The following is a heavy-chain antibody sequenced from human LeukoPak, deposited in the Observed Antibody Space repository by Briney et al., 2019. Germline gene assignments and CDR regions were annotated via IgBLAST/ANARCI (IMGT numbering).Heavy chain of an antibody. D-gene: IGHD4-11*01. CDR1: GYSFTSYW. V-gene: IGHV5-51*01. J-gene: IGHJ2*01. CDR3: ARHAPLYSNYWRYFDL. Sequence: GESLKISCKGSGYSFTSYWIGWVRQMPGKGLEWMGIIYPGDSDTRYSPSFQGQVTISADKSISTAYLQWSSLKASDTAMYYCARHAPLYSNYWRYFDLWGRGTLVTVSS. CDR2: IYPGDSDT.